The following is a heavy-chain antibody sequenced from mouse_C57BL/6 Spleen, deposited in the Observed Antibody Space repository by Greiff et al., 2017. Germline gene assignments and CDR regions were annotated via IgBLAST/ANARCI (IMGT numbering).Heavy chain of an antibody. CDR2: IHPNSGST. V-gene: IGHV1-64*01. D-gene: IGHD1-1*01. Sequence: VQLQQPGAELVKPGASVKLSCKASGYTFTSYWMHWVKQRPGQGREWIGMIHPNSGSTNYNEKFKSKATLTVDKSSSTAYMQLSSLTSEDSAVYYCARDYGSSHYFDYWGQGTTLTVSS. CDR3: ARDYGSSHYFDY. J-gene: IGHJ2*01. CDR1: GYTFTSYW.